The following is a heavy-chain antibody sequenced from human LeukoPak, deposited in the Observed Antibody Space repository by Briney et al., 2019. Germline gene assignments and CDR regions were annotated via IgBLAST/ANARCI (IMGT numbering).Heavy chain of an antibody. V-gene: IGHV3-23*01. CDR1: GFTFSSYA. CDR3: AKDQYYYGSGSPDY. D-gene: IGHD3-10*01. J-gene: IGHJ4*02. CDR2: ISGNGAGT. Sequence: GGSLRLSCAGSGFTFSSYAMSWVRQAPGKGLEWVSTISGNGAGTYYADSVKGRFTNSRDNPTNTLYLQMNGLRGEDSAICYCAKDQYYYGSGSPDYWGQGTLVTVSS.